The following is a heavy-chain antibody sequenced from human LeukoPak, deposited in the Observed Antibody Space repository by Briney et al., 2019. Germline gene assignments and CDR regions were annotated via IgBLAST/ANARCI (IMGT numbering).Heavy chain of an antibody. CDR2: INHSGST. D-gene: IGHD3-10*01. CDR1: GGSFSGYY. J-gene: IGHJ6*03. V-gene: IGHV4-34*01. Sequence: SETLSLTCAVYGGSFSGYYWSWIRQPPGKGLEWIGEINHSGSTNYNPSLKSRVTISVDTSKNQFSLKLSSVTAADTAVYYCAAREKTNSSGRYYYYYYMDVWGKGTTVTVSS. CDR3: AAREKTNSSGRYYYYYYMDV.